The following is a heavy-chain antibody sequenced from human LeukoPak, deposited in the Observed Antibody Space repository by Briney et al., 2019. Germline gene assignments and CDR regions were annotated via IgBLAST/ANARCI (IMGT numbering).Heavy chain of an antibody. J-gene: IGHJ5*02. CDR1: GFTFSSYG. Sequence: SGGSLRLSCAASGFTFSSYGMHWVRQAPGKGLEWVAFIRYDGSNKYYADSVKGRFTISRDNSKNTLYLQMNSLRAEDTAVYYCAKTPLIAAAGIFWFDPWGQGTLVTVSS. CDR3: AKTPLIAAAGIFWFDP. V-gene: IGHV3-30*02. CDR2: IRYDGSNK. D-gene: IGHD6-13*01.